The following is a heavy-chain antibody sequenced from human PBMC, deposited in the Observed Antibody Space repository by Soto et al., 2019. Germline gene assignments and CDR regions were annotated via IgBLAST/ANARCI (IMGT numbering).Heavy chain of an antibody. CDR3: ARDDNPDY. D-gene: IGHD1-20*01. V-gene: IGHV3-48*01. CDR2: ISSSSDTI. Sequence: GGSLRLSCAASGFTLPGYSMNWVRQAPGKGLEWVSYISSSSDTIYYADSVKGRFTISRDNAKNTLYLQMNSLRAEDTAVYYCARDDNPDYWGQGTLVTVSS. J-gene: IGHJ4*02. CDR1: GFTLPGYS.